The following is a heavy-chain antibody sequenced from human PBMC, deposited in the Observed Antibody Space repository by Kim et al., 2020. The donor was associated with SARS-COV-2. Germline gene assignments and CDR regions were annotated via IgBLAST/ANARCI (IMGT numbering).Heavy chain of an antibody. J-gene: IGHJ6*02. CDR1: GYTFTSYD. Sequence: ASVKVSCKASGYTFTSYDINWVRQATGQGLEWMGWMNPNSGNTGYAQKFQGRVTMTRNTSISTAYMELSSLRSEDTAVYYCARSGPTYYDFWSGYYKVDYYYYYGMDVWGQGTTVTVSS. D-gene: IGHD3-3*01. CDR3: ARSGPTYYDFWSGYYKVDYYYYYGMDV. CDR2: MNPNSGNT. V-gene: IGHV1-8*01.